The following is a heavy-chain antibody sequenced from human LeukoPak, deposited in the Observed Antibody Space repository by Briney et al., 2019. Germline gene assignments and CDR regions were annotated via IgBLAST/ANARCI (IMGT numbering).Heavy chain of an antibody. CDR2: INPNSGGT. CDR1: GYTFTGYY. D-gene: IGHD5-18*01. V-gene: IGHV1-2*02. J-gene: IGHJ4*02. Sequence: ASVKVSCKASGYTFTGYYMHWVRQAPGQGLEWMGWINPNSGGTNYAQKFQGRVTMTRDTSISTAYMELSRLRSDDTAAYYCARESSTAMGTVIDYWGQGTLVTVSS. CDR3: ARESSTAMGTVIDY.